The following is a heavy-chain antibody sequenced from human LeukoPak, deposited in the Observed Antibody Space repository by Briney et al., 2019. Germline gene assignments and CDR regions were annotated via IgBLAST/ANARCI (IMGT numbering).Heavy chain of an antibody. CDR1: GYTFNKYG. CDR3: ARDPSNTSGYYVYHDY. V-gene: IGHV1-18*01. J-gene: IGHJ4*02. D-gene: IGHD6-19*01. CDR2: ISCYNGDT. Sequence: ASVKLSCTASGYTFNKYGISWVRQAPGHGLEWMGWISCYNGDTRYAQKFQGRVTMTKDTSTSTVHMELRSLRSDDTAVYYCARDPSNTSGYYVYHDYWGQGALVTVSS.